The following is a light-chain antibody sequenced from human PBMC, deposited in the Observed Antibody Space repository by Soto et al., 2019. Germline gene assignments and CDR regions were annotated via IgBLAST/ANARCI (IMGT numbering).Light chain of an antibody. J-gene: IGLJ1*01. CDR2: EVS. CDR1: SSDVGAYDY. CDR3: SSYTSSSTRV. V-gene: IGLV2-14*03. Sequence: QSALTQPASVSGYPGQSITISCPGTSSDVGAYDYVSWYQQHPDKAPKLLIYEVSNRPSGVSNRFSGSKSVNTATLTISGLQAEDEADYYCSSYTSSSTRVFGTGTKVTVL.